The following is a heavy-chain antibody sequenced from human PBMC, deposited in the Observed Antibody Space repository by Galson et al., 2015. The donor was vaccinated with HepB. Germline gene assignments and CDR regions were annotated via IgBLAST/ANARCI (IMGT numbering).Heavy chain of an antibody. CDR2: ISRSGSTI. D-gene: IGHD5/OR15-5a*01. V-gene: IGHV3-48*03. J-gene: IGHJ6*02. Sequence: SLRLSCAASGFTFSSYEMNWVRQAPGKGLEWVSYISRSGSTIYYADSVKGRFTISRDNAKNSLYLQMNSLRAEDTAVYYCARESVSVPTSSYGIDVCGPVTPVTASS. CDR3: ARESVSVPTSSYGIDV. CDR1: GFTFSSYE.